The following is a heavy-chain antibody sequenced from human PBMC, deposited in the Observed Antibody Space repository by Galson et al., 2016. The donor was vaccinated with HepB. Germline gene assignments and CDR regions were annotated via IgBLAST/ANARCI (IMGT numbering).Heavy chain of an antibody. D-gene: IGHD6-13*01. J-gene: IGHJ4*02. CDR3: AKDRAAAGADTLDY. CDR2: ISWNSGSI. Sequence: SLRLSCAASGFTFDDYAMHWVRQAPGKGLEWVSRISWNSGSIGYADSVKGRFTISRDNAKNSLYLQMNSLRVEDTALYYCAKDRAAAGADTLDYWGQGTLVTVSS. CDR1: GFTFDDYA. V-gene: IGHV3-9*01.